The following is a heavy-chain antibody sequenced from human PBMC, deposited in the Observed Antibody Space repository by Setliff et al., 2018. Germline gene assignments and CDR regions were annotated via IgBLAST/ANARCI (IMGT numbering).Heavy chain of an antibody. V-gene: IGHV4-34*01. CDR1: GESFDTYY. J-gene: IGHJ3*02. D-gene: IGHD1-1*01. Sequence: PSETLSLTCNVYGESFDTYYWSWIRQPPGKGLEWFGEINQSGSGDYNPSFKGRVTISVDTSKKQFSLTLSSVTAADTALYYCRQAVVGRGVFDIWGQGTVVT. CDR2: INQSGSG. CDR3: RQAVVGRGVFDI.